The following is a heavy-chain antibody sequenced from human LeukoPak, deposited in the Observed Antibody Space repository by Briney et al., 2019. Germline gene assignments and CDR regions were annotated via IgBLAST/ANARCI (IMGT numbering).Heavy chain of an antibody. J-gene: IGHJ4*02. CDR1: GGSISSSSYY. D-gene: IGHD3-10*01. CDR2: TYYSGST. V-gene: IGHV4-39*07. Sequence: SETLSLTCTVSGGSISSSSYYWGWIRQPPGKGLEWIGSTYYSGSTYYNPSLKSRVTISVDTSKNQFSLKLSSVTAVDTAVYYCARETHYYGSGEWGQGTLVTVSS. CDR3: ARETHYYGSGE.